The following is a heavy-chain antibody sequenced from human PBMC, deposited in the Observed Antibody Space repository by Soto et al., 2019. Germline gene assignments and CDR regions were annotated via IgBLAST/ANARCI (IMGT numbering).Heavy chain of an antibody. CDR3: ARDRRLLTTLYYGYRDV. CDR2: INAGNGNT. V-gene: IGHV1-3*01. J-gene: IGHJ6*03. Sequence: QVQLVQSGAEVKKPGASVKVSCKASGYTFTSYAMHWVRQAPGQRLEWMGWINAGNGNTKYSQKFQGRVTLTRDTSASTAYMELSSLRSEDTAVYYCARDRRLLTTLYYGYRDVWGKGTTVTVSS. D-gene: IGHD4-17*01. CDR1: GYTFTSYA.